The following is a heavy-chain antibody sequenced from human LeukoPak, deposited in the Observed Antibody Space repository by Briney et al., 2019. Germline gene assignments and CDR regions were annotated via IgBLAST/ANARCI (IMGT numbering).Heavy chain of an antibody. CDR2: INPNNGGT. V-gene: IGHV1-2*02. J-gene: IGHJ5*02. CDR1: GYTFTDYY. Sequence: GASVKVSCKASGYTFTDYYMHWVRQAPGRGLEWMGWINPNNGGTNYAQKLQGRVTMTRDTSISTAYMELRRLRSDDTAVYYCARGRHVDTAIYFWFDPWGQGTLVTVSS. D-gene: IGHD5-18*01. CDR3: ARGRHVDTAIYFWFDP.